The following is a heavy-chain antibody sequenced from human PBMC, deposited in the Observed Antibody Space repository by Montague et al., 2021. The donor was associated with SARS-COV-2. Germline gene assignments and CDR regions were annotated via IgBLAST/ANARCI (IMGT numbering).Heavy chain of an antibody. J-gene: IGHJ6*02. CDR3: AREAVGGLDV. V-gene: IGHV4-31*03. CDR1: GVSLNGASYH. Sequence: TLSLTCTVSGVSLNGASYHWSWFRQRPGKGLEWIGYIFYSGSVXYNPSLRSRLTMSVDTSKNQFSLNLSSVTAADTALYFCAREAVGGLDVWGQGTTVTVSS. CDR2: IFYSGSV. D-gene: IGHD4-23*01.